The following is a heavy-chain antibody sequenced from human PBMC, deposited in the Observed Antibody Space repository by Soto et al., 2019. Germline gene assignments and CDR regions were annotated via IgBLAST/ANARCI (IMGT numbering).Heavy chain of an antibody. J-gene: IGHJ4*02. Sequence: EVQLVESGGGLVQPGGSLRLSCAASGLTVSNSYMNWVRQAPGEGLEWVSILYSDGTTYYADSVKGRFTISRDNSKNTLYLQMHRLRADDPAVYYCGGDKTVTTPAYLASWGQGTLVIVSS. CDR3: GGDKTVTTPAYLAS. CDR1: GLTVSNSY. CDR2: LYSDGTT. V-gene: IGHV3-66*01. D-gene: IGHD4-17*01.